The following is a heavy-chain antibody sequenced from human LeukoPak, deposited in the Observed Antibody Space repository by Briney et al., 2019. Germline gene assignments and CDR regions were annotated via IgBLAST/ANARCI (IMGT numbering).Heavy chain of an antibody. V-gene: IGHV1-18*01. Sequence: ASVKVSCKASGYTFTSYGISWVRQAPGQGLEWMGWISAYNGNTNYAQKFQGRVTMTRDTSISTAYMELSRLRSDDTAVYYCARGILVRAAGSRDYWGQGTLVTVSS. J-gene: IGHJ4*02. CDR3: ARGILVRAAGSRDY. D-gene: IGHD1-26*01. CDR1: GYTFTSYG. CDR2: ISAYNGNT.